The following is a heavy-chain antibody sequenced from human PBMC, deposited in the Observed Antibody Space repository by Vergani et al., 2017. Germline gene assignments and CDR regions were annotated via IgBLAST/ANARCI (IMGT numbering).Heavy chain of an antibody. J-gene: IGHJ4*02. CDR1: GASINSDPYY. V-gene: IGHV4-61*02. Sequence: QVQLQESGPGLVTPSQTLSVTCTVSGASINSDPYYWTWVRQPAGKGLEWIGRIWPDHNTNYNPSLRSRVAISNDMSTNPVSLRLTSVTAAGTAVYYCERMSTEHGIDYWGQGILVTVSS. CDR2: IWPDHNT. CDR3: ERMSTEHGIDY. D-gene: IGHD1-14*01.